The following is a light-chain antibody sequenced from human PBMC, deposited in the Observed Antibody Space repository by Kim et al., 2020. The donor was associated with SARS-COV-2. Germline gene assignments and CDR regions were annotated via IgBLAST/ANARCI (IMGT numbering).Light chain of an antibody. V-gene: IGLV2-14*03. CDR3: SSYTGSVV. Sequence: QSALTQPASVSGSPGQSITISCTGTSSDVGAHNYVSWYQHHPGKAPKLMIYDVTRRSSGISNRFSGSKSGNTASLTISGLQAEDEADYYCSSYTGSVVFGGGTQLTVL. CDR1: SSDVGAHNY. J-gene: IGLJ2*01. CDR2: DVT.